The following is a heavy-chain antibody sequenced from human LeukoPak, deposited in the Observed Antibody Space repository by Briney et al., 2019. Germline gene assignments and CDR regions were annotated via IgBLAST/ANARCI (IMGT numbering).Heavy chain of an antibody. J-gene: IGHJ6*03. CDR3: AASGFGFGELPSYFYYYMDV. Sequence: SVKVSCRASGFTFTRSAMQWVRQARGQRLEWIGWIVVGSGNTKYAQKFQERVTITRDMSTGTAYMELSSLRSEDTAVYYCAASGFGFGELPSYFYYYMDVWGKGTTVTISS. V-gene: IGHV1-58*02. CDR1: GFTFTRSA. CDR2: IVVGSGNT. D-gene: IGHD3-10*01.